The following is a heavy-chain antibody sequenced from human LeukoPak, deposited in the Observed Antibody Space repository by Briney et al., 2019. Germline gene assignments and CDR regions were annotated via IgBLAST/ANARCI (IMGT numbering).Heavy chain of an antibody. V-gene: IGHV3-23*01. Sequence: SFTGSGINIHYADTVKGRFTISRDNSTNTVYLQMNSLRVEDTAIFYCAKDEGCWCGYYQSWGQGTLVTVSS. D-gene: IGHD3-3*01. CDR2: FTGSGINI. J-gene: IGHJ5*02. CDR3: AKDEGCWCGYYQS.